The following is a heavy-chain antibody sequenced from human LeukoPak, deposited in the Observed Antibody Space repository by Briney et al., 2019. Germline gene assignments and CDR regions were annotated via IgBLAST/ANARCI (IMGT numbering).Heavy chain of an antibody. CDR2: INWNSDRI. J-gene: IGHJ4*02. CDR1: GFTFDDYA. CDR3: TKGNSGYYSPFDY. V-gene: IGHV3-9*01. Sequence: GGSLRLSCAASGFTFDDYAMHWARQAPGKGLEWVSGINWNSDRIGYADSVKGRFTISRDNAKKSLYLQMNSLRAEDTALYYCTKGNSGYYSPFDYWGQGTLVTVSS. D-gene: IGHD3-22*01.